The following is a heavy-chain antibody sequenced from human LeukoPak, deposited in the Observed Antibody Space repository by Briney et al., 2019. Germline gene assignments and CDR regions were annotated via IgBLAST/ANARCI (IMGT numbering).Heavy chain of an antibody. CDR1: GGSISSYY. V-gene: IGHV4-59*01. Sequence: SETLSLTCTVSGGSISSYYWSWIRQPPGKGLEWLGYIYYSGSTNYNPSLKSRVTISVDTSKNQFSLKLSSVTAADTAVYYCARTCPARGGAFDIWGQGTMVTVSS. D-gene: IGHD6-6*01. J-gene: IGHJ3*02. CDR2: IYYSGST. CDR3: ARTCPARGGAFDI.